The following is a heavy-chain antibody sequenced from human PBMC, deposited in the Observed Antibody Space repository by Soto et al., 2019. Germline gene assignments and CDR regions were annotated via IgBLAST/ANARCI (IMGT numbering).Heavy chain of an antibody. V-gene: IGHV4-34*01. CDR1: GGSFSGYY. J-gene: IGHJ4*02. CDR3: ARSTGPRKNYYGSGSYHATFDY. D-gene: IGHD3-10*01. CDR2: INHSGST. Sequence: SETLSLTCAVYGGSFSGYYWSWIRQPPGEGLEWIGEINHSGSTNYNPSLKSRVTISVDTSKNQFSLKLSSVTAADTAVYYCARSTGPRKNYYGSGSYHATFDYWGQGTLVTVSS.